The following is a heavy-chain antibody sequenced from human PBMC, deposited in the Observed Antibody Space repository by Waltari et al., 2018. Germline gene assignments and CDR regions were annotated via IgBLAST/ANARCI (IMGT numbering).Heavy chain of an antibody. CDR3: TRGDGYTGFDY. D-gene: IGHD5-12*01. CDR1: GDSVSRNSAA. V-gene: IGHV6-1*01. CDR2: TYYRPKWYN. Sequence: QVQLQQSGPGLVKPSQTLSLTCAISGDSVSRNSAAWNWLRQSPSKGLEWLGRTYYRPKWYNDYAVSVKSRITIKPDTSRNQFSLQLNSVISEDTAVYYCTRGDGYTGFDYWGQGTLVTVSS. J-gene: IGHJ4*02.